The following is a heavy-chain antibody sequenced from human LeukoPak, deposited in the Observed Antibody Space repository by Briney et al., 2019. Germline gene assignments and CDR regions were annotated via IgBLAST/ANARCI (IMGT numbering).Heavy chain of an antibody. Sequence: GGSLRLSCAASGFTFSSYGMHWVRQAPGKGLEWVAVIWYDGSNKYYAYSVKGRFTISRDNSKNTLYLQMNSLRAEDTAVYYCASALDYYDSRDIDNWGQGTLVTVSS. D-gene: IGHD3-22*01. V-gene: IGHV3-33*01. CDR3: ASALDYYDSRDIDN. J-gene: IGHJ4*02. CDR2: IWYDGSNK. CDR1: GFTFSSYG.